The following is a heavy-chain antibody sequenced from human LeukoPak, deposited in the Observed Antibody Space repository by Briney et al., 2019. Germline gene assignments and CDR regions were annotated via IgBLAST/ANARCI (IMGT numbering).Heavy chain of an antibody. V-gene: IGHV4-61*02. CDR2: FYTSGST. J-gene: IGHJ3*02. D-gene: IGHD1-26*01. CDR3: ARRNRGSYQSGFDI. Sequence: TLSLTCTVSGGSFSSGSYSWSWIRQPAGKGLEWIGRFYTSGSTNYNPSLKSRVTISVDTSKNQFSLKLYSVTAADTAVYYCARRNRGSYQSGFDIWGQGTMVTVSS. CDR1: GGSFSSGSYS.